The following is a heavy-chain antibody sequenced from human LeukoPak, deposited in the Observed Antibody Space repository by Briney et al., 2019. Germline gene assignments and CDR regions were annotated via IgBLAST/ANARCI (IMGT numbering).Heavy chain of an antibody. D-gene: IGHD2-8*01. CDR1: GYTFTSHG. Sequence: ASVKVSCKASGYTFTSHGIIWVRQAPGQGLEWMGWVSAYNGNTRYAQKVQGRVTMTTDTSTSTAYMELSRLRSDDTAVYYCARDRNGVYYYYYMDVWGKGTTVTVSS. CDR3: ARDRNGVYYYYYMDV. CDR2: VSAYNGNT. J-gene: IGHJ6*03. V-gene: IGHV1-18*01.